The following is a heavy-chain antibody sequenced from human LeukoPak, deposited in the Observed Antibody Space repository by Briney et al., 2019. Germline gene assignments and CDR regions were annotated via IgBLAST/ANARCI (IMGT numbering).Heavy chain of an antibody. V-gene: IGHV3-23*01. CDR2: ISGSGGST. D-gene: IGHD1-26*01. CDR1: GFTFSSYA. Sequence: PGGSLRLSCAAAGFTFSSYATGWVRQAPGRGLEWVSGISGSGGSTYYADSVKGRFTIFRDNSKNTLYLQMNSLRAADTAVYYCAKEGLVNFYYFDSWGQGTLVTVSS. CDR3: AKEGLVNFYYFDS. J-gene: IGHJ4*02.